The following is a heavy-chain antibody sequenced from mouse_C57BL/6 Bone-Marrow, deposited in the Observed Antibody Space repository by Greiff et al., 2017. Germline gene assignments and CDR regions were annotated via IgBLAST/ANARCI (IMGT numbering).Heavy chain of an antibody. J-gene: IGHJ3*01. CDR2: IDPENGDT. CDR1: GFNIKDDY. V-gene: IGHV14-4*01. Sequence: EVQLQQSGAELVRPGASVKLSCTASGFNIKDDYMHWVKQRPEQGLEWIGWIDPENGDTEYASKFQGKATITADTSSNTAYLQLSSLTSEDTAVYYCTPYYCGSSYWFAYWGQGTLVTVSA. CDR3: TPYYCGSSYWFAY. D-gene: IGHD1-1*01.